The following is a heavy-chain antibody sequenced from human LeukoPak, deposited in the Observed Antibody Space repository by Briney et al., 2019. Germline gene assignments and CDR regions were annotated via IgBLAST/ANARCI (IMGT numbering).Heavy chain of an antibody. Sequence: ASVKVSCKASGYTFTSYYIHWVRQAPGQGLEWMGIINPSGGSTNYAQKFQGRVTMTRDTSTSTVYMELSSLRSEDTAVYYCARNPRWFGEISLYYYYMDVWGKGTTVTISS. D-gene: IGHD3-10*01. CDR3: ARNPRWFGEISLYYYYMDV. CDR1: GYTFTSYY. CDR2: INPSGGST. V-gene: IGHV1-46*01. J-gene: IGHJ6*03.